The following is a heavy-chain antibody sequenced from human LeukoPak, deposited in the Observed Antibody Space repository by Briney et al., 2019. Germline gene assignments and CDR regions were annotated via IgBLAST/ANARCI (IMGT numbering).Heavy chain of an antibody. D-gene: IGHD5-18*01. V-gene: IGHV4-39*01. CDR1: GGSISSSSYY. Sequence: PSETLSLTCTVSGGSISSSSYYWGWIRQPPGKGLEWIGSICYSGSTYYNPSLKSRVTISVDTSKNQFSLKLSSVTAADTAVYYCARRAAGYSYGYGDYNYYYYMDVWGKGTTVTVSS. J-gene: IGHJ6*03. CDR3: ARRAAGYSYGYGDYNYYYYMDV. CDR2: ICYSGST.